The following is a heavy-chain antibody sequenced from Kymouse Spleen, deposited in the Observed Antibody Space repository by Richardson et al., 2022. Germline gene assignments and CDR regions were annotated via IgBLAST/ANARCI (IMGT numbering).Heavy chain of an antibody. V-gene: IGHV4-39*01. CDR2: IYYSGST. J-gene: IGHJ5*02. D-gene: IGHD3-10*01. CDR3: ARQGITMVRGVIGWFDP. CDR1: GGSISSSSYY. Sequence: QLQLQESGPGLVKPSETLSLTCTVSGGSISSSSYYWGWIRQPPGKGLEWIGSIYYSGSTYYNPSLKSRVTISVDTSKNQFSLKLSSVTAADTAVYYCARQGITMVRGVIGWFDPWGQGTLVTVSS.